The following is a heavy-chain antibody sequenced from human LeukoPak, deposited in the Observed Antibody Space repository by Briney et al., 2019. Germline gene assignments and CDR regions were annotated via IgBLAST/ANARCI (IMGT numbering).Heavy chain of an antibody. Sequence: PGGSLRLSCAASGFTFSSYSMNWVRQAPGKGLEWVSSISSSSSYIYYADSVKGRFTISRDNAKNSLYLKMNSLRAEDTAVYYCASLGYCSGGSCYYSGNWFDPWGQGTLVTVSS. CDR2: ISSSSSYI. J-gene: IGHJ5*02. CDR3: ASLGYCSGGSCYYSGNWFDP. D-gene: IGHD2-15*01. CDR1: GFTFSSYS. V-gene: IGHV3-21*01.